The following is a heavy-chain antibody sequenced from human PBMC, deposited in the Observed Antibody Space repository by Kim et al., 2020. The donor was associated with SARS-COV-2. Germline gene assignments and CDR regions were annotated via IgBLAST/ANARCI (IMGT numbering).Heavy chain of an antibody. CDR3: ARVTTFDWFQAVPSYYFDY. Sequence: SETLSLTCAVYGGSFSGYYWSWIRQPPGKGLEWIGEINHSGSTNYNPSLKSRVTISVDTSKNQFSLKLSSVTAADTAVYYCARVTTFDWFQAVPSYYFDYWGQGTLVTVSS. V-gene: IGHV4-34*01. J-gene: IGHJ4*02. CDR2: INHSGST. D-gene: IGHD3-9*01. CDR1: GGSFSGYY.